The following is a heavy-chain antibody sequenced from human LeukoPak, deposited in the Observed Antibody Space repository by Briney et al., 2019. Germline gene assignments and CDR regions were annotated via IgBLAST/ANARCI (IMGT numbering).Heavy chain of an antibody. D-gene: IGHD3-22*01. J-gene: IGHJ4*02. CDR1: GLTYRSYS. V-gene: IGHV3-21*01. CDR3: ARVSGYYDSSGYPGYYFDY. Sequence: GGSLRLPCAASGLTYRSYSMNWARQAPGKGLEWVSSISSSSSYIYYADSVKGRFTITRDNAKNSLYLQMNSLRAEDTAVYYCARVSGYYDSSGYPGYYFDYWGQGTLVTVSS. CDR2: ISSSSSYI.